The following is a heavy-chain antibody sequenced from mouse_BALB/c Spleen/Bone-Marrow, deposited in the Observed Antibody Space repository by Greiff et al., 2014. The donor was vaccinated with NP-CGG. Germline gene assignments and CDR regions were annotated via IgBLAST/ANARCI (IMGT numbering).Heavy chain of an antibody. CDR2: INPYNDGT. CDR3: AGYDWYFDV. CDR1: GYTFTSYV. J-gene: IGHJ1*01. Sequence: VHVKQSGPELVKPGASVKMSCKASGYTFTSYVMHWVKQKPGQGLEWIGYINPYNDGTKYNEKFKGKATLTLDKSSSTAYMELSSLTSEDSAVYYCAGYDWYFDVWGAGTTVTVSS. D-gene: IGHD2-14*01. V-gene: IGHV1-14*01.